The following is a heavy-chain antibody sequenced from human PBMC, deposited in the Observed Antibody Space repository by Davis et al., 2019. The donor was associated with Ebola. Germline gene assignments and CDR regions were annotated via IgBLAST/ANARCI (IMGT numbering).Heavy chain of an antibody. Sequence: ASVKVSCKASGYTFTTYIITWVRQAPGQGLEWMGWIAVYNGDTNYAHEIQGRVTMTTDISTDTVYMDLRGLRSDDTAVYFCARIAAESDYGMDVWGQGTTVTVSS. CDR3: ARIAAESDYGMDV. CDR2: IAVYNGDT. V-gene: IGHV1-18*01. J-gene: IGHJ6*02. D-gene: IGHD6-13*01. CDR1: GYTFTTYI.